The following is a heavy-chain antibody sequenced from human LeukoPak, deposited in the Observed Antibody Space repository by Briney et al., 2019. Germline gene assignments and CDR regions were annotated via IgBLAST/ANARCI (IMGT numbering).Heavy chain of an antibody. CDR1: GFTFDDYT. V-gene: IGHV3-43*01. Sequence: GGSLRLSCAASGFTFDDYTMHWVRQAPGKGLEWVSLISWDGDSTYYTDSVKGRFTISRDNSKNSLYLQMNSLTTEDSALYYCAKDIYAKGAVGAFDYWGQGTLVTVSS. CDR3: AKDIYAKGAVGAFDY. J-gene: IGHJ4*02. D-gene: IGHD1-26*01. CDR2: ISWDGDST.